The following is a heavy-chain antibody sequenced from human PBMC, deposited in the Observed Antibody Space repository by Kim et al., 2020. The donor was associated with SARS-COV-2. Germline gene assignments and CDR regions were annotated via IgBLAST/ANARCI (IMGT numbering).Heavy chain of an antibody. J-gene: IGHJ4*02. Sequence: GGSLRLSCAASGFTFSSYAMHWVRQAPGKGLEWVAVISYDGSNKYYADSVKGRFTISRDNSKNTLYLQMNSLRAEDTAVYYCARAEGTLTVTTYLAFDYWGQGTLVTVSS. CDR2: ISYDGSNK. V-gene: IGHV3-30*04. CDR3: ARAEGTLTVTTYLAFDY. CDR1: GFTFSSYA. D-gene: IGHD4-17*01.